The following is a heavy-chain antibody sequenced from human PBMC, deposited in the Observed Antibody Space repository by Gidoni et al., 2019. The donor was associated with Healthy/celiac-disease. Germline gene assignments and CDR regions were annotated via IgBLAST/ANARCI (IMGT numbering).Heavy chain of an antibody. D-gene: IGHD3-3*01. J-gene: IGHJ4*02. CDR3: ARAYDLGVVIHFDY. Sequence: EVQLVESGGGLVQPGGSLRLSCAASGFTFSSYWMSWVRQAPGKGLGWVANIKQDGSDKYYVDSVKGRFTISRDNAKNSLYLQMNSLRAEDTAVYYCARAYDLGVVIHFDYWGQGTLVTVSS. V-gene: IGHV3-7*01. CDR2: IKQDGSDK. CDR1: GFTFSSYW.